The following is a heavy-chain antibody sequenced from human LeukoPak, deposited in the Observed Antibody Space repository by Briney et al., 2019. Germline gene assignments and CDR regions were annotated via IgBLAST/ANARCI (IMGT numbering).Heavy chain of an antibody. V-gene: IGHV1-69*13. D-gene: IGHD2-2*01. CDR2: IIPIFGTA. CDR1: GGTFSSYA. Sequence: ASVKVSCKASGGTFSSYAISWVRQAPGQGLEWMGGIIPIFGTANYAQKFQGRVTITADESTSTAYMELSSLRSEDAAVYYCARAQVVPAPGDPWGQGTLVTVSS. CDR3: ARAQVVPAPGDP. J-gene: IGHJ5*02.